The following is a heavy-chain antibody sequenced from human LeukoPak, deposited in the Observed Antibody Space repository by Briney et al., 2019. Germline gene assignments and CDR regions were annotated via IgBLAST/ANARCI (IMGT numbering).Heavy chain of an antibody. CDR2: IKLDGSEK. CDR3: ARDQYDTWSRRGNFDS. CDR1: GFTFGKYW. V-gene: IGHV3-7*03. Sequence: GGSLRLYCVASGFTFGKYWMSWVRQAPGKGLEWVANIKLDGSEKNYVDSVKGRFTISRDNTKNSLYLQMNSLRAEDTAVLYCARDQYDTWSRRGNFDSWGQGTLVIVSS. D-gene: IGHD3-3*01. J-gene: IGHJ4*02.